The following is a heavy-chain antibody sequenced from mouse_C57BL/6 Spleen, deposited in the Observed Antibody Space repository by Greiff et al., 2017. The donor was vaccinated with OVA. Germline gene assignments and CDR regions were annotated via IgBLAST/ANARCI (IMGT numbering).Heavy chain of an antibody. Sequence: EVQLVESGGDLVKPGGSLTLSCAASGFTFSSYGMSWVRQTPDKRLEWVATISSGGSYTYYPDSVKGRFTISRDNAKNTLYLQMSSLKSEDTAMYYCARHEDYYGSSSYYFDYWGQGTTLTVSS. V-gene: IGHV5-6*01. D-gene: IGHD1-1*01. CDR2: ISSGGSYT. J-gene: IGHJ2*01. CDR3: ARHEDYYGSSSYYFDY. CDR1: GFTFSSYG.